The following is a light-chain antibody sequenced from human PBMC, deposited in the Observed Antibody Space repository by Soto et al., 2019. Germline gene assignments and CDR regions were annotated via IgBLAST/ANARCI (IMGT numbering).Light chain of an antibody. J-gene: IGKJ1*01. CDR2: DAS. Sequence: DIPVTQSPSPLSASVGDRPTITSRASQSISSWLAWYQPKPGKAPNLLXYDASTLQSGVPSRYSGSGSGTEFTLTLSNLQPDDFATYDCQQYESYSPWTFCQGTKVDIK. CDR1: QSISSW. V-gene: IGKV1-5*01. CDR3: QQYESYSPWT.